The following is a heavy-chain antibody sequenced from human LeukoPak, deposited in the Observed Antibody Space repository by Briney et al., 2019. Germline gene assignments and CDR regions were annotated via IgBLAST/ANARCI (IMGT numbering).Heavy chain of an antibody. J-gene: IGHJ3*02. V-gene: IGHV3-23*01. D-gene: IGHD3-22*01. CDR1: GFTFSSYA. CDR2: ISGSGDST. Sequence: AGGSLRLSCAASGFTFSSYAMSWVRQAPGRGLEWVSAISGSGDSTYYADSVKGRFTISRDNSKNTLYLQMNSLRAEDTAVYYCAKPDYYDSSGYYPGAFDIWGQGTMVTVSS. CDR3: AKPDYYDSSGYYPGAFDI.